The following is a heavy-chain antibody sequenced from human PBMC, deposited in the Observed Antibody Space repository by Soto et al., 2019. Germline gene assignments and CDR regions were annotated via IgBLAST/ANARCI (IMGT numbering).Heavy chain of an antibody. CDR2: ISPFNGNT. V-gene: IGHV1-18*01. J-gene: IGHJ6*02. D-gene: IGHD3-22*01. CDR3: ARDQSFDRSYYYGTDV. CDR1: GYPFTHYG. Sequence: QVQLVQSGAEVKKPGASVKVSCKSSGYPFTHYGITWVRQAPGQGLEWMGWISPFNGNTNYGQTLQGRVTLTTDTSTSTVYMELRSLRSDDTAVYYCARDQSFDRSYYYGTDVWGQGTTVTVS.